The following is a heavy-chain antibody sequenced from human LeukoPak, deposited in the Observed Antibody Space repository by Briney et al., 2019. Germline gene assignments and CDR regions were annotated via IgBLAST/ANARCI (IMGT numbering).Heavy chain of an antibody. V-gene: IGHV4-34*01. CDR3: ARGRGLKIVVVITTHGWFDP. CDR1: GGSFSGYY. D-gene: IGHD3-22*01. CDR2: INHSGSP. J-gene: IGHJ5*02. Sequence: PSETLSLTCAVYGGSFSGYYWSWIRQPPGKGLEWIGEINHSGSPNYNPSLKSRVTIPVDTSKNQFSLKLSSVTAADTAVYYCARGRGLKIVVVITTHGWFDPWGQGTLVTVSS.